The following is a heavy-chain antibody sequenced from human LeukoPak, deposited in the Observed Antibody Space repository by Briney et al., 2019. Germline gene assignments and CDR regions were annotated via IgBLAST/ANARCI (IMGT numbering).Heavy chain of an antibody. V-gene: IGHV3-48*03. CDR2: ISSSGSTI. Sequence: PGGSLRLSCAASGFTFSSYEMNWVRQAPGKGLEWVSYISSSGSTIYYADSVKGRFTISRDNAKNSLYLQMNSLRAEDTAVYYCAREGPITFGGVITDTPIDYWGQGTLVTVSS. CDR3: AREGPITFGGVITDTPIDY. CDR1: GFTFSSYE. D-gene: IGHD3-16*02. J-gene: IGHJ4*02.